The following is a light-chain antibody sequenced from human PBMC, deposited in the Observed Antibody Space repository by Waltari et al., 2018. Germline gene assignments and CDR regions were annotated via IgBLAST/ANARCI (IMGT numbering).Light chain of an antibody. V-gene: IGLV2-23*02. CDR3: CSYGGGTTFVV. CDR2: EVS. CDR1: TRDIGNYKL. Sequence: QSALTQPASVSGSPGQSITISCTGTTRDIGNYKLVSWYQPHPGKVPKLMIYEVSERPSGVSNRFSGSKSGNTASLTISGLQAEDEADYYCCSYGGGTTFVVFGGGTKLTVL. J-gene: IGLJ2*01.